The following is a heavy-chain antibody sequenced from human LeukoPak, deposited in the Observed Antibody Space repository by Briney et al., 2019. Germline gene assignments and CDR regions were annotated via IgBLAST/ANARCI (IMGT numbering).Heavy chain of an antibody. D-gene: IGHD3-10*01. CDR2: IIPMLDRK. J-gene: IGHJ4*02. Sequence: GASVKVSCKASGGSFSSYGISWVRQAPGEGLEWMGRIIPMLDRKNYALSFQGRVTLTADESTGTAYMELSSLRSEDTAIYYCARSVYYGSGNLLYLDYWGQGTLVTVSS. CDR1: GGSFSSYG. V-gene: IGHV1-69*11. CDR3: ARSVYYGSGNLLYLDY.